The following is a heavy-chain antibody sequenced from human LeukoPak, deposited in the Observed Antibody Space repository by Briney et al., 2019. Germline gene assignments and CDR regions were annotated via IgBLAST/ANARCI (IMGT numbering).Heavy chain of an antibody. CDR1: GFTFSSYS. J-gene: IGHJ6*03. Sequence: GGSLRLSCAASGFTFSSYSMNWVRQAPGKGLEWVSSISSSSSYIYYADSVKGRFTISRDNAKNSLYLQMNSLRAEDTAVYYCARDVTMVRGVTNYVDVWGKGTTVTVSS. V-gene: IGHV3-21*01. CDR3: ARDVTMVRGVTNYVDV. CDR2: ISSSSSYI. D-gene: IGHD3-10*01.